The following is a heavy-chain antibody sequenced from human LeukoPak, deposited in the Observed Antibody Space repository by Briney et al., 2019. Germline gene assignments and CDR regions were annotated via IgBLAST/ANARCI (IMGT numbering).Heavy chain of an antibody. CDR2: ISSSSSTI. CDR3: ARDCSSTSYYGKDDAFDI. J-gene: IGHJ3*02. Sequence: GGSLRLSCAASGFTFSSYSMNWVRQAPGKGLEWVSYISSSSSTIYYADSVKGRFTISRANAKNSLYLEMDSLRAEDTAVYYCARDCSSTSYYGKDDAFDIWGQGTMVTVSS. CDR1: GFTFSSYS. D-gene: IGHD2-2*01. V-gene: IGHV3-48*01.